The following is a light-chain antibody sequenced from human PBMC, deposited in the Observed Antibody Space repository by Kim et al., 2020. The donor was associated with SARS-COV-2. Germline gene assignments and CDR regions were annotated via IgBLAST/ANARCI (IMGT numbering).Light chain of an antibody. J-gene: IGKJ1*01. CDR2: AAS. V-gene: IGKV1-27*01. Sequence: DIQMTQSPCSLSASVGDRVTITCRVSQGISNYLAWYQQKPGKVPKLLIYAASTLQSGVPSRFSGSGSGTDFTLTISSLQPEDVATYYCQKYNSAPRTFGQGTKVDIK. CDR1: QGISNY. CDR3: QKYNSAPRT.